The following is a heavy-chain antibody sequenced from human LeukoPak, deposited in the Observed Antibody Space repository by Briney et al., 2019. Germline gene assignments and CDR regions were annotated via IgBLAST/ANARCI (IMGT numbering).Heavy chain of an antibody. D-gene: IGHD3-10*01. J-gene: IGHJ4*02. Sequence: SQTLSLTCPVSSGSISSGVYYWSWIRQHPGKGLEWIGYIYYSGSTYYNPSLKSRVTISLDTSKNQFSLKLSSVTTADTAVYYCARDQEDSGTDYWGQGTLVTVSS. CDR2: IYYSGST. V-gene: IGHV4-31*03. CDR1: SGSISSGVYY. CDR3: ARDQEDSGTDY.